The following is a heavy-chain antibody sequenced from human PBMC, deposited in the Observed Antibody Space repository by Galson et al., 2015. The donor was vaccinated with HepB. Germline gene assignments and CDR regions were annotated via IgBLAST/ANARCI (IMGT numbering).Heavy chain of an antibody. D-gene: IGHD2-21*02. CDR1: GYSFINYW. V-gene: IGHV5-51*01. CDR3: ARMEAGGDFIAEYFQH. CDR2: IYPGDSDT. J-gene: IGHJ1*01. Sequence: QSGAEVKKPGESLKISCKGSGYSFINYWIGWVRQMPGKGLEWMGIIYPGDSDTTYSPSFQGQVTISADKSISTAYLQWSSLKASDTAMYYCARMEAGGDFIAEYFQHWGQGTLVTVSS.